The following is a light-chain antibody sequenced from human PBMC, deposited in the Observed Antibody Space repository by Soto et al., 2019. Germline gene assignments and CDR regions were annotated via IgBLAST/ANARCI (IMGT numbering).Light chain of an antibody. CDR2: GAS. CDR1: QYVSNK. Sequence: EIVMTQSPATLSVSPGETATLSCRASQYVSNKVAWYQQNPGQAPSLLILGASTRATGVPARFSGSGSGTEFTLSISSLQSEDFAVYYCKQYKEWPPFTFGQGTRLEIK. V-gene: IGKV3-15*01. CDR3: KQYKEWPPFT. J-gene: IGKJ5*01.